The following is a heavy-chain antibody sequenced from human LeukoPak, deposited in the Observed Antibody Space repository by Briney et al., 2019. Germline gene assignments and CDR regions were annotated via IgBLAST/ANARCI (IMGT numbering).Heavy chain of an antibody. CDR1: GFTFSSYG. CDR3: AEDPHIVVVPAAVPDY. D-gene: IGHD2-2*01. J-gene: IGHJ4*02. V-gene: IGHV3-30*18. CDR2: ISYDGSNK. Sequence: GGSLRLSCAASGFTFSSYGMHWVRQAPGKGLEWVAVISYDGSNKYYADSVKGRFTISRDNSKNTLYLQMNSLRAEDTAVYYCAEDPHIVVVPAAVPDYWGQGTLVTVSS.